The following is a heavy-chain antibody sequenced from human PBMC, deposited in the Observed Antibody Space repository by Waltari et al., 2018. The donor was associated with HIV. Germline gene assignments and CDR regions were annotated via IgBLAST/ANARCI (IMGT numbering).Heavy chain of an antibody. V-gene: IGHV3-48*03. CDR2: ISSSGSTI. CDR1: GFTFGSDE. Sequence: EVQLVESGGGLVQPGGSLRLSCSDSGFTFGSDEMKWVRPTPGKGRVWVSYISSSGSTIYYADPVKCRFTISRDNAKNSLYLQMNSLRVEDTAVYYCARPYCSGGSCYVAFDIWGQGTMVTVSS. J-gene: IGHJ3*02. D-gene: IGHD2-15*01. CDR3: ARPYCSGGSCYVAFDI.